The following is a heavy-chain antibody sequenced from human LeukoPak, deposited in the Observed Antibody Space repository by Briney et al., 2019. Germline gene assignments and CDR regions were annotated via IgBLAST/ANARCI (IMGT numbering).Heavy chain of an antibody. J-gene: IGHJ4*02. CDR3: ARATIADSSTYYIDY. D-gene: IGHD3-22*01. CDR1: SYTFTGYF. V-gene: IGHV1-2*02. Sequence: ASVKVSCKASSYTFTGYFIHWVRQAPGQGLEWMGWINPNSGGTNYAQKFQGRVTMTRDMSISTAYMELSRLTSDDTAVYYCARATIADSSTYYIDYWGLGTLVTVSS. CDR2: INPNSGGT.